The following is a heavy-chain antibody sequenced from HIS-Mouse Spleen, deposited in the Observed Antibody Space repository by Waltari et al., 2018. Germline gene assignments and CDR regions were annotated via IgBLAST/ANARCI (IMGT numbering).Heavy chain of an antibody. CDR3: ARLPYDILTGYYNYFDY. CDR1: GGSFSGYY. J-gene: IGHJ4*02. Sequence: QVQLQQWGAGLLKPSETLSLTCAVYGGSFSGYYWSWIRHPHGKGLEWIGEINHRGSTNYNPSLKSRVTISVDTSKNQFSLKLSSVTAADTAVYYCARLPYDILTGYYNYFDYWGQGTLVTVSS. V-gene: IGHV4-34*01. D-gene: IGHD3-9*01. CDR2: INHRGST.